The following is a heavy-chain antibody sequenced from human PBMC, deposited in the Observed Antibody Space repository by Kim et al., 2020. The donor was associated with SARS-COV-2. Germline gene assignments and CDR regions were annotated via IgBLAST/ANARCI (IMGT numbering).Heavy chain of an antibody. V-gene: IGHV1-69*13. CDR3: ARGAAIQLWLGYYYYGMDV. D-gene: IGHD5-18*01. J-gene: IGHJ6*02. CDR1: GGTFSSYA. CDR2: IIPIFGTA. Sequence: SVKVSCKASGGTFSSYAISWVRQAPGQGLEWMGGIIPIFGTANYAQKFQGRVTITADESTSTAYMELSSLRSEDTAVYYCARGAAIQLWLGYYYYGMDVWGQGTTVTVSS.